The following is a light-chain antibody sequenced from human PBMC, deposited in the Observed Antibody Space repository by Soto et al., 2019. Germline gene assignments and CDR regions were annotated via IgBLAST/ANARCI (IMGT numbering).Light chain of an antibody. CDR3: QMYSSVPV. Sequence: DIQMTQSPTSLSASVGDRVTITCRASQGIRNFVAWYQQKPGKAPKLLIYAASTLQSGVPDRFSGSGSGTDFTLTINSLQPEDGGTYSCQMYSSVPVFGPGTKVEIK. V-gene: IGKV1-27*01. CDR2: AAS. CDR1: QGIRNF. J-gene: IGKJ3*01.